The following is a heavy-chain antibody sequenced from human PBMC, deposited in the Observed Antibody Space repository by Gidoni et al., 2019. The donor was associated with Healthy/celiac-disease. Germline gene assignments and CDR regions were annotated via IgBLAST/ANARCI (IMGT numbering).Heavy chain of an antibody. J-gene: IGHJ5*02. CDR1: GGSISSGDYY. CDR3: ASYYYGSGIETDWFDP. D-gene: IGHD3-10*01. Sequence: QVQLQESGPGLVKPSQTMSLTCTVSGGSISSGDYYWSWIRQPPGKGLEWIGYIYYSGSTYYNPSLKSRVTISVDTSKNQFSLKLSSVTAADTAVYYCASYYYGSGIETDWFDPWGQGTLVTVSS. V-gene: IGHV4-30-4*01. CDR2: IYYSGST.